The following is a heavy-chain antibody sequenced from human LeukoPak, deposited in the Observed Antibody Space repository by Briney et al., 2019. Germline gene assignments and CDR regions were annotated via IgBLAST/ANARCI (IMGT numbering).Heavy chain of an antibody. CDR3: AKDTSSSWQIFDY. J-gene: IGHJ4*02. CDR1: GFTFDDYA. CDR2: ISWNSGSI. Sequence: PGRSLRLSCAASGFTFDDYAMHWVRQAPGKGLEWVSGISWNSGSIGYADSVKGRFTISRDNAENSLYLQMNSLRAEDTALYYCAKDTSSSWQIFDYWGQGTLVTVSS. D-gene: IGHD6-13*01. V-gene: IGHV3-9*01.